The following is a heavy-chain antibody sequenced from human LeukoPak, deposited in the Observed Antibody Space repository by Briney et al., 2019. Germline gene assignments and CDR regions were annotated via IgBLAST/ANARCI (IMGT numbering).Heavy chain of an antibody. CDR1: GGTFSSYA. CDR2: IIPILGTA. J-gene: IGHJ4*02. V-gene: IGHV1-69*01. Sequence: SVKVSCKASGGTFSSYAISWVRQAPGQGLEWMGGIIPILGTANYAQKFQGRVTITADESTSTAYMELSSLRSEDTAVYYCASSDSSGWYYFDYWGQGTLVTVSS. CDR3: ASSDSSGWYYFDY. D-gene: IGHD6-19*01.